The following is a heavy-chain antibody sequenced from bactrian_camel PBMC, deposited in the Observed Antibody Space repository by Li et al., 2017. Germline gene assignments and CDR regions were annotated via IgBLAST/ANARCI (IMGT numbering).Heavy chain of an antibody. Sequence: VQLVESGGGSVQAGGSLRLSCVVSGHSRGSNCVGWYRLPPGRAPAEREGIAAIRRSGGETWYAGSVKGRFTISEEMDQDKERSGKNMMFMQMDSLKPEDTAMYYCAVGHWAGRCYPAAGYWGQGTQVTVS. J-gene: IGHJ6*01. CDR1: GHSRGSNC. V-gene: IGHV3S55*01. D-gene: IGHD1*01. CDR2: IRRSGGET. CDR3: AVGHWAGRCYPAAGY.